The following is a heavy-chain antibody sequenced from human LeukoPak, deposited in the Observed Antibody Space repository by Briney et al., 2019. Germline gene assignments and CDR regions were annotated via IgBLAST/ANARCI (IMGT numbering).Heavy chain of an antibody. CDR2: ISGSGGST. J-gene: IGHJ4*02. CDR3: AKEGDAYGDYPGY. V-gene: IGHV3-23*01. Sequence: GGSLRLSCAASGFTFSSYAMSWVRQAPGKGLEWVSAISGSGGSTYYADSVKGRFTIPRDDSKNTLYLQMNSLRAEDTAVYYCAKEGDAYGDYPGYWGQGTLVTVSS. D-gene: IGHD4-17*01. CDR1: GFTFSSYA.